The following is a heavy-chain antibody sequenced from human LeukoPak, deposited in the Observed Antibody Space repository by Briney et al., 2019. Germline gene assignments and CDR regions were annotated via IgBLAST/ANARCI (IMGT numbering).Heavy chain of an antibody. CDR3: ARSGKGIQLWLDY. CDR2: INPNSGGT. V-gene: IGHV1-2*02. CDR1: GYTFTGYY. D-gene: IGHD5-18*01. J-gene: IGHJ4*02. Sequence: ASVKVSCKASGYTFTGYYMHWVRQAPGQGLEWMGWINPNSGGTNYAQKFQGRVTMTRDTSISTAYMELSRLRSDDTAVYYCARSGKGIQLWLDYWGQGTLVTVSS.